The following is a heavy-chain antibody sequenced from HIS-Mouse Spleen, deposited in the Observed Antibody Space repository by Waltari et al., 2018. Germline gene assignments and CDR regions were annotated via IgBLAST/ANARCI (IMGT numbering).Heavy chain of an antibody. J-gene: IGHJ3*02. CDR3: AREEHGTYYDFWSGYYDAFDI. D-gene: IGHD3-3*01. Sequence: QLQLQESGPGLVKPSETLSLTCTVSGGSISSSSYYWGWIRQPPGKGLEWIGSIYYRGSTYDNPYLKSRVTISVDTSKNQFSLKLSSVTAADTAVYYCAREEHGTYYDFWSGYYDAFDIWGQGTMVTVSS. CDR1: GGSISSSSYY. V-gene: IGHV4-39*07. CDR2: IYYRGST.